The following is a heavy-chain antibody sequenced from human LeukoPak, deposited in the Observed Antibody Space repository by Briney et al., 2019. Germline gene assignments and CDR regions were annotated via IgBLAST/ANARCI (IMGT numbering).Heavy chain of an antibody. CDR1: GGSISSSSYY. CDR2: IYYSGST. D-gene: IGHD2-2*01. J-gene: IGHJ4*02. CDR3: ASVVVPAAPYYFDY. V-gene: IGHV4-39*07. Sequence: SETLSLTCTVSGGSISSSSYYWGWIRQPPGKGLEWIGSIYYSGSTYYNPSLKSRVTISVDTSKNQFSLKLSSVTAADTAVYYCASVVVPAAPYYFDYWGQGTLVTVSS.